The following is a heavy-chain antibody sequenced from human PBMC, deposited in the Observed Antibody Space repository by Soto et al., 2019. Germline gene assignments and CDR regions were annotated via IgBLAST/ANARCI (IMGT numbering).Heavy chain of an antibody. Sequence: SETLSLTCTVSGGSISTYYWNWIRQPPGKRLEWIGNIQYSGTTNFNPSLKSRVTISFDTSENQFSLKLVAVTSADTAVYYCARGGSSSWYAADYWGQGMLVTVSS. CDR1: GGSISTYY. J-gene: IGHJ4*02. CDR2: IQYSGTT. CDR3: ARGGSSSWYAADY. V-gene: IGHV4-59*01. D-gene: IGHD6-19*01.